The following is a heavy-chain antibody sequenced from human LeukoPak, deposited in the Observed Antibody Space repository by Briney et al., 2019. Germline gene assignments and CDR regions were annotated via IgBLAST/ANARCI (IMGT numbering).Heavy chain of an antibody. D-gene: IGHD1-14*01. CDR1: GFTFSSYC. V-gene: IGHV3-74*01. J-gene: IGHJ4*02. CDR2: INPGGSSI. CDR3: ARSNQADDY. Sequence: PGGSLRLSCAASGFTFSSYCMHCVRQVPGKGLVWVARINPGGSSITYADSVKGRFTISRDNAKNTLYLQMDSLRAEDTGVYYCARSNQADDYWGQGTLVTVSS.